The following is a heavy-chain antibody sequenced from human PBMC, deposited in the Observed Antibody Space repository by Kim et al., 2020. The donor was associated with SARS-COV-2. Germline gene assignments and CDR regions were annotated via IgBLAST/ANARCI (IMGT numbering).Heavy chain of an antibody. CDR3: AKRDGDSSGWYDFDY. D-gene: IGHD6-19*01. Sequence: DRGKGRFTISRDNSKNTLYLQMNSLRAEDTAVYYCAKRDGDSSGWYDFDYWGQGTLVTVSS. V-gene: IGHV3-23*01. J-gene: IGHJ4*02.